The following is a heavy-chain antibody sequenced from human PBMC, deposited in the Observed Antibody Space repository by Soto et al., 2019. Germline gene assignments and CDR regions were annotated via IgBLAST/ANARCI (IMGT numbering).Heavy chain of an antibody. J-gene: IGHJ4*02. V-gene: IGHV1-69*08. CDR3: VRDAPIGSVFSGYDAIDS. Sequence: QVQLEQSGTEAKKPGSSVKVSCKASGGTFSTSTFTWVRQAPGQGLEWMGRIIPIFGTGDYAPKFQGRVLITADKSTSTVYMELSGLKAEDTAVFFCVRDAPIGSVFSGYDAIDSWGQGTLVTVSS. CDR1: GGTFSTST. CDR2: IIPIFGTG. D-gene: IGHD5-12*01.